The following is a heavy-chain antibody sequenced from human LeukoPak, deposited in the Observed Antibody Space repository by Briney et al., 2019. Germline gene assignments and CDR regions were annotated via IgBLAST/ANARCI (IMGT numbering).Heavy chain of an antibody. Sequence: GGSLRLSCAASGFTFSAYVMHWVRQAPGKGLEWVTLIHSDGSNEYYADSVKGRFTISRDNFRDTLDLQMNSLRAEDTAVYYCAKVHSSGFHSLDYWGQGTLVTVSS. D-gene: IGHD3-22*01. CDR3: AKVHSSGFHSLDY. J-gene: IGHJ4*02. CDR2: IHSDGSNE. CDR1: GFTFSAYV. V-gene: IGHV3-30*02.